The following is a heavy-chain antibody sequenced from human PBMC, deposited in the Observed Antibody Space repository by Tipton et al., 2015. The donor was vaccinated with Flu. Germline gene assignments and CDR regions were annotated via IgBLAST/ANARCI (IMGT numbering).Heavy chain of an antibody. D-gene: IGHD3-3*01. CDR1: GGSISSYY. CDR3: ARGIGDFWSAYSPHWDYYYMDV. J-gene: IGHJ6*03. CDR2: IYYSGST. Sequence: TLSLTCTVSGGSISSYYWSWIRQPPGKGLEWIGYIYYSGSTNYNPSFKSRVTISVDTSKNQFSLKLSSVTAADTAVYYCARGIGDFWSAYSPHWDYYYMDVWGKGTTVTVSS. V-gene: IGHV4-59*01.